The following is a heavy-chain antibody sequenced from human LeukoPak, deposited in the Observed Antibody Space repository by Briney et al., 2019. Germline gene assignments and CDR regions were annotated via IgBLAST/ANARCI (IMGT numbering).Heavy chain of an antibody. V-gene: IGHV3-15*01. CDR3: TTPYYYDSRGSS. D-gene: IGHD3-22*01. CDR2: IKSKTDGGTT. Sequence: PGGSLRLSCAASGFTFSSYWMHWVRQAPGKGLEWVGRIKSKTDGGTTDYAAPVKGRFTISRDDSKNTLYLQMNSLKTEDTAVYYCTTPYYYDSRGSSWGQGTLVTVSS. CDR1: GFTFSSYW. J-gene: IGHJ5*02.